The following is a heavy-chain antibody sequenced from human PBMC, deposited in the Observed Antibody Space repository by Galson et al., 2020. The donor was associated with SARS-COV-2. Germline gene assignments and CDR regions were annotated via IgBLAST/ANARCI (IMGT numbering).Heavy chain of an antibody. CDR1: GGSISSGGYY. J-gene: IGHJ4*02. D-gene: IGHD2-15*01. Sequence: SETLSLTCTVSGGSISSGGYYWSWIRQHPGKGLEWIGYIYYSGSTYYNPSLKSRVTISVDTSKNQFSLKLSSVTAADTAVYYCATTVYCSGGSCYPYYVDYWGQGTLVTVSS. CDR3: ATTVYCSGGSCYPYYVDY. V-gene: IGHV4-31*03. CDR2: IYYSGST.